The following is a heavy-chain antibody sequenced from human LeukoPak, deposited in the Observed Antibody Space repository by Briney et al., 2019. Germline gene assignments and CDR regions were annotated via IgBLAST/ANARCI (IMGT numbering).Heavy chain of an antibody. J-gene: IGHJ5*02. CDR1: GFTFSSYG. V-gene: IGHV3-23*01. Sequence: GGSLRLSCAASGFTFSSYGMSWVRQAPGKGLEWVSGIRAGGDNTYYADSVKGRFTISRDNSKNTLYLQMNSLRAEDTAVYYCAKAPNWFDPWGQGTLVTVSS. CDR2: IRAGGDNT. CDR3: AKAPNWFDP.